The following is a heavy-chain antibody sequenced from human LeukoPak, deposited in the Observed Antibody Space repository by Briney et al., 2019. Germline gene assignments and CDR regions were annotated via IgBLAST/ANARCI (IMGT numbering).Heavy chain of an antibody. CDR2: ILYDGINK. CDR1: GFTFSSYG. D-gene: IGHD3-22*01. V-gene: IGHV3-30*18. J-gene: IGHJ4*02. CDR3: AKVILGGYYDSSGYYEDY. Sequence: GRSLRLSCAASGFTFSSYGMHWVRQAPGKGLEWVAVILYDGINKYYADSVKGRFTISRDNSKNTLYLQMNSLRAEDTAVYYCAKVILGGYYDSSGYYEDYWGQGTLVTVSS.